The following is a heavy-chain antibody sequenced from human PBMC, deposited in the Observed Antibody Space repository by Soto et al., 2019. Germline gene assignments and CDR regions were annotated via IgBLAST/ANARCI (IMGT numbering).Heavy chain of an antibody. CDR2: ISFDGSNK. D-gene: IGHD5-12*01. CDR1: GFTFSSYA. CDR3: GRDRRFGNGYNSGFDY. J-gene: IGHJ4*02. V-gene: IGHV3-30-3*01. Sequence: QVQLVESGGGVVQPGRSLRLSCAASGFTFSSYAMHWVRQAPGKGLEWVAVISFDGSNKYYADSVKDRFTVSRDNSKNTLDVQMSSLRAEDTAVYYCGRDRRFGNGYNSGFDYWGQGTLVTVSS.